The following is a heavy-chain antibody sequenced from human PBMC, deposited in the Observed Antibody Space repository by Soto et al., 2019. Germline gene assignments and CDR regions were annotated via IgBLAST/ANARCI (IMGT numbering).Heavy chain of an antibody. Sequence: SETLSLTCAVSVYSISSGYYWGWIRQPPGKGLEWIGHIYHSGSIYYNPSLMSRVTISMDTSKNQFSLKLTSVTAPDTAVYYCGLQKRGPTYGDYVVDWDPGTLITVFS. CDR1: VYSISSGYY. D-gene: IGHD4-17*01. J-gene: IGHJ4*02. CDR2: IYHSGSI. V-gene: IGHV4-38-2*01. CDR3: GLQKRGPTYGDYVVD.